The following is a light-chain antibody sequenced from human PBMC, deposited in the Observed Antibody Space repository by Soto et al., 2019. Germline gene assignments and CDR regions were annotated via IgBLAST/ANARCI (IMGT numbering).Light chain of an antibody. J-gene: IGLJ2*01. Sequence: QSVLTQPRSVSGSPGQSVTISCTGTSSDVGGYNYVSWYQQHPGKAPKLIIYDVSQRPSGVPDRFSGSKSGNTASLTISGLQAEDEADYYCCSYAGSRVGFGGGTKLTVL. CDR3: CSYAGSRVG. CDR1: SSDVGGYNY. CDR2: DVS. V-gene: IGLV2-11*01.